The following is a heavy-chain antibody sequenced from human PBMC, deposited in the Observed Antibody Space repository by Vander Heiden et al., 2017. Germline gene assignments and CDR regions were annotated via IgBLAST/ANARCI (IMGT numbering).Heavy chain of an antibody. J-gene: IGHJ6*02. D-gene: IGHD2-2*01. CDR1: GYTFTGYY. Sequence: QVQLVQSGAEVKKPGASVKVSCKASGYTFTGYYMQWVRQAPGQGLEWMGWINPNSGGTNYAQKFQGRVTMTRDTSISTAYMELSRLRSDDTAVYYCARGLGYCSSTSCYPDYYYYGMDVWGQGTTVTVSS. CDR2: INPNSGGT. CDR3: ARGLGYCSSTSCYPDYYYYGMDV. V-gene: IGHV1-2*02.